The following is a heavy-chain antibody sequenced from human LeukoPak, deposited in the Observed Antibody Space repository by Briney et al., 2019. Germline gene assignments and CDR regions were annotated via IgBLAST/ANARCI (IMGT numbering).Heavy chain of an antibody. V-gene: IGHV3-11*04. CDR1: GFTFSDYY. D-gene: IGHD2-15*01. CDR3: AARYRSGGSCYLAD. J-gene: IGHJ4*02. Sequence: PGGSLRLSCAASGFTFSDYYMTWIRQAPGKGLEWVSYISGSGTNIDYADSVKGRFTISRDNAKNSVYLQLNSLRDEDTAVYYCAARYRSGGSCYLADWGQGTLVTVSS. CDR2: ISGSGTNI.